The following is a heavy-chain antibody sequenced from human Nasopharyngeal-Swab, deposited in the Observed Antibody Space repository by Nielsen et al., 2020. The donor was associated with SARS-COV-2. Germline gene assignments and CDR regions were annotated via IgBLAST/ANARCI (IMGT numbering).Heavy chain of an antibody. CDR3: ARDVDTAMVQG. V-gene: IGHV3-30*03. CDR1: GFTFSSYG. Sequence: GESLKISCAASGFTFSSYGMHWVRQAPGKGLEWVAVISYDGSNKYYADSVKGRFTISRDNSKNTLYLQMNSLRAEDTAVYYCARDVDTAMVQGWGQGTLVTVSS. J-gene: IGHJ4*02. CDR2: ISYDGSNK. D-gene: IGHD5-18*01.